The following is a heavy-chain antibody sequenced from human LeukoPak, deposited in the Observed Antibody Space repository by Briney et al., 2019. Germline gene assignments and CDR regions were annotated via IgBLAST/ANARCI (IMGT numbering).Heavy chain of an antibody. CDR1: GESFSVYS. CDR2: INQRRNT. V-gene: IGHV4-34*01. D-gene: IGHD6-19*01. J-gene: IGHJ2*01. Sequence: PSETLSLTCVVYGESFSVYSWSWIRQPPGKGLEWIGEINQRRNTNYNPSLKSRVTISIDTSKNQFSLKLSSVTAADTAVYYCARHGWHAWYFDLWGRGTPVTVSS. CDR3: ARHGWHAWYFDL.